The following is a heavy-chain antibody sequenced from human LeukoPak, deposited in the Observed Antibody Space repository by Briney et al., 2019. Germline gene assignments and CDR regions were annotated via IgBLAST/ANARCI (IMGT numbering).Heavy chain of an antibody. V-gene: IGHV3-30*18. CDR3: AKDAGQWQNWNWFAP. Sequence: GRSLTLSCAVSGFTFNSYGMHWVRQAPGKGLEWVAAISHDGINTYSGASVKGRFTISRDNSKNTLFLQMTSLRPEDTAMYYCAKDAGQWQNWNWFAPWGQGTLVTVSS. CDR2: ISHDGINT. CDR1: GFTFNSYG. D-gene: IGHD6-19*01. J-gene: IGHJ5*02.